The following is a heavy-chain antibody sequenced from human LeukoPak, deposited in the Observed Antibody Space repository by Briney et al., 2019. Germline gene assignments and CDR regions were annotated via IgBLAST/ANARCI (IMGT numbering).Heavy chain of an antibody. CDR2: IKQDGSEK. Sequence: GGSLRLSCAASGFTFSSYWMSWVRQAPGKGLEWVANIKQDGSEKYYVDSVKGRFTISRDNAKNSLYLQMNSLRAEDTAVYYCAKGRGNGRLVIVTFDYWGQGTLVTVSS. V-gene: IGHV3-7*03. J-gene: IGHJ4*02. D-gene: IGHD3-16*02. CDR1: GFTFSSYW. CDR3: AKGRGNGRLVIVTFDY.